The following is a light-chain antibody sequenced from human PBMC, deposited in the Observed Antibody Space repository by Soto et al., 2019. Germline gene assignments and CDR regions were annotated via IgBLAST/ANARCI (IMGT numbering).Light chain of an antibody. Sequence: EKVMTQSPVTLSLSPGERATLSCRASQSVGIKLAWYQQKPGQAPRLLIYGASNRATGIPVRFSGSGSGTEFTLTISSLQSEDFAVYYCQQYDVWPALTFGGGTKVDI. J-gene: IGKJ4*01. CDR3: QQYDVWPALT. CDR1: QSVGIK. CDR2: GAS. V-gene: IGKV3-15*01.